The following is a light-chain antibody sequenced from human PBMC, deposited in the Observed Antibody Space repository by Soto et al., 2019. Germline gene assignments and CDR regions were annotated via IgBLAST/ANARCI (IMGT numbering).Light chain of an antibody. J-gene: IGKJ5*01. CDR2: GIS. CDR3: QQYSKWPIT. Sequence: EMVMMQSPALLSVSPGESTTLSCRASPSANSNYLAWYQQHPGQPPRLLIYGISTRATVIPARFSGSGSGTDFRLTISGPQSEYFADYYCQQYSKWPITFGQWTRLEIK. V-gene: IGKV3-15*01. CDR1: PSANSN.